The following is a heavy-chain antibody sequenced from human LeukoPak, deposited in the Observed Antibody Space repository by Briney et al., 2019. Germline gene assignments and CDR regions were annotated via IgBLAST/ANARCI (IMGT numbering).Heavy chain of an antibody. V-gene: IGHV4-4*07. J-gene: IGHJ1*01. CDR2: IYTSGST. CDR3: ARGGYGTSVEYFQH. D-gene: IGHD3-22*01. CDR1: GGSISSYY. Sequence: PPETLSLTCTVSGGSISSYYWSWIRQPAGKGLEWIGRIYTSGSTNYNPSLKSRVTMSVDTSKNQFSLKLSSVTAADTAVYYCARGGYGTSVEYFQHWGQGTLVTVSS.